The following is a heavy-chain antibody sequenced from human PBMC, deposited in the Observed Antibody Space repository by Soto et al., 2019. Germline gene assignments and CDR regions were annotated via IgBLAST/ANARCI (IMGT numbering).Heavy chain of an antibody. V-gene: IGHV4-61*08. D-gene: IGHD4-17*01. J-gene: IGHJ4*02. CDR2: ISYSGST. Sequence: ETLSLTCTVSGGSISSGGYYWIWIRQHPGKGLEWIGYISYSGSTNYNPSLKSRVTISVDTSKNQFSLKLSSVTAADTAVYYCARRYGDCFDYWGQGTLVTVSS. CDR1: GGSISSGGYY. CDR3: ARRYGDCFDY.